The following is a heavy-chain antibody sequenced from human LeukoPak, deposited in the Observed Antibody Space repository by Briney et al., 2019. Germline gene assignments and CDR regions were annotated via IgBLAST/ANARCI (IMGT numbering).Heavy chain of an antibody. CDR1: GFTLSNYW. V-gene: IGHV3-66*01. Sequence: GGSLRLSCTASGFTLSNYWMHWVRQAPGKGLEWVSVIYSGGSTYYADSVKGRFTISRDNSKNTLYLQMNSLRAEDTAVYYCARTVAGTKFDYWGQGTLVTVSS. CDR2: IYSGGST. CDR3: ARTVAGTKFDY. J-gene: IGHJ4*02. D-gene: IGHD6-19*01.